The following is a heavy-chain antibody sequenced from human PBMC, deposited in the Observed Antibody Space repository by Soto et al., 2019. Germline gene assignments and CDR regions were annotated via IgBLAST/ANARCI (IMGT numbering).Heavy chain of an antibody. CDR2: IKPDNGDT. Sequence: QLQLVQSGAEVERPGASVRVSCKAYGYPFSKYGISWIRQAPGQGLEWMGWIKPDNGDTNYAQNFQGRVNMTTDTSSNTAYMELRSLRSDDTAVYYCATSYDSGFDPWGQGTLVSVSS. J-gene: IGHJ5*02. V-gene: IGHV1-18*04. CDR3: ATSYDSGFDP. CDR1: GYPFSKYG. D-gene: IGHD5-12*01.